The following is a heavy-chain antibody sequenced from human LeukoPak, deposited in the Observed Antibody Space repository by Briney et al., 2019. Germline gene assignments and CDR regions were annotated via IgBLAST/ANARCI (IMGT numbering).Heavy chain of an antibody. V-gene: IGHV4-4*07. Sequence: SETLSLTCSVSGDSISSDYWSWIRQLAGKVLEWIGRIYTTGSTNYNPSLKSRVTMSVDMSKNQFSLKLSSVTAADTAVYYCASASGYWGQGTLVTVSS. CDR1: GDSISSDY. J-gene: IGHJ4*02. D-gene: IGHD6-19*01. CDR2: IYTTGST. CDR3: ASASGY.